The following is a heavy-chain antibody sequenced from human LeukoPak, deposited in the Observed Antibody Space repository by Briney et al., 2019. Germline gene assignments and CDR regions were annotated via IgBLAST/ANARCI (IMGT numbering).Heavy chain of an antibody. CDR3: AREWDTALDY. J-gene: IGHJ4*02. D-gene: IGHD5-18*01. V-gene: IGHV3-23*01. CDR2: ISGSADNT. CDR1: GFTFSNYA. Sequence: TGGSLRLSCTASGFTFSNYAMGWVRQAPGKGLEWVSGISGSADNTYYADSVKGRFTISRDNSKNTLYLQMDSLRAEDTAVYYCAREWDTALDYWGQGTLVTVSS.